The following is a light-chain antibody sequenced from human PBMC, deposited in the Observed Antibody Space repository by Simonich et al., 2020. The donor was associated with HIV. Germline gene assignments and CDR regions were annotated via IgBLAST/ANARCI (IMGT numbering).Light chain of an antibody. J-gene: IGLJ3*02. CDR1: SGSIASNY. CDR2: EDN. V-gene: IGLV6-57*03. CDR3: QSYDSSIRV. Sequence: NFMLTQPHSVSEAPGKTVTISCTRSSGSIASNYVQWYQQRPGSAPTTVSYEDNQRPSGVPDRFSGSIDSSSNSASLTISGLKTEDEADYYCQSYDSSIRVFGGGTKLTVL.